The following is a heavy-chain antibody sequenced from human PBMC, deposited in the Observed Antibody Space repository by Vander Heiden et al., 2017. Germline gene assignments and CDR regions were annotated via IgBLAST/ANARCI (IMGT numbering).Heavy chain of an antibody. CDR3: ATYSSLIPDY. CDR2: INTYNGIT. D-gene: IGHD6-13*01. V-gene: IGHV1-18*01. J-gene: IGHJ4*02. CDR1: GYTSNNYG. Sequence: QVQLVQSGAEVKKPGDSGKISCQASGYTSNNYGFTWVRQAPGQGLECMGWINTYNGITHYAQNVQGRVTMTADTSTTTAYMELRSLRSDDTAVYYCATYSSLIPDYWGQGTLVTVSA.